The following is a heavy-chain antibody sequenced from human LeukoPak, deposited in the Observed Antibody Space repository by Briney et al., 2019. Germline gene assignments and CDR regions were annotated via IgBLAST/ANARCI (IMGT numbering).Heavy chain of an antibody. V-gene: IGHV4-59*08. CDR1: GGSISSYY. CDR3: ARRYSGYGNAFDI. CDR2: IYSSGST. D-gene: IGHD5-12*01. J-gene: IGHJ3*02. Sequence: PSETLSLTCTVSGGSISSYYWSWIRQPPGKGLEWIGYIYSSGSTNYRPSLKSRVTISVNTSKNKFSLKLYSETAADTAVYYCARRYSGYGNAFDIWGQGTMVTVSS.